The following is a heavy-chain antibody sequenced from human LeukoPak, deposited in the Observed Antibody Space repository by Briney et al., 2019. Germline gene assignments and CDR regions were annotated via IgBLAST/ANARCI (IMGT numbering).Heavy chain of an antibody. J-gene: IGHJ4*02. V-gene: IGHV4-59*08. Sequence: SETLSLTCTVSGGSISSYYWSWIRQPPGKGLEWIGYIYYSGSTNYNPSLKSRVTISVDTSKNQFSLKLSSVTAADTAVYYCARQSNVVVVAATEWGQGTLVTVSS. D-gene: IGHD2-15*01. CDR2: IYYSGST. CDR3: ARQSNVVVVAATE. CDR1: GGSISSYY.